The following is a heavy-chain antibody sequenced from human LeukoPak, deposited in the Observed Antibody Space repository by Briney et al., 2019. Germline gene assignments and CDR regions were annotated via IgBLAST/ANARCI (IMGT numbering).Heavy chain of an antibody. CDR2: IYTSGST. Sequence: SETLSLTCTVSGGSISSYYWSWIRQPAGKGLEWIGRIYTSGSTNYNPSLKSRVTLSVDKSKNQFSLKLSSVTAADTAVYYCARDRYGAIDAFDIWGQGTMVTVSS. J-gene: IGHJ3*02. CDR3: ARDRYGAIDAFDI. D-gene: IGHD4-17*01. V-gene: IGHV4-4*07. CDR1: GGSISSYY.